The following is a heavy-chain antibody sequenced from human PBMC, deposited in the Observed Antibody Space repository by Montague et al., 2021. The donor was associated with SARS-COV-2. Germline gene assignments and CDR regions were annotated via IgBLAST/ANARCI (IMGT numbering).Heavy chain of an antibody. J-gene: IGHJ6*03. Sequence: SETLSLTCAVHGGSFSTYSWNWIRQPPGKGLEWIGEIHHGGSTNYNPSLKSRVTISAGTSKNQFSLKLTSVAAADTAVYYCARLGDGVVPSPILGVGPYYSYYYMDVWSKGTTVTVSS. CDR2: IHHGGST. CDR1: GGSFSTYS. V-gene: IGHV4-34*01. D-gene: IGHD3-10*01. CDR3: ARLGDGVVPSPILGVGPYYSYYYMDV.